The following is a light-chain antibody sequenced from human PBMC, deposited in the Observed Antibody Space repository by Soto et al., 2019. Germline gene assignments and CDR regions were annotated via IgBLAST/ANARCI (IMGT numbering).Light chain of an antibody. CDR2: GAS. CDR1: QSVSSN. Sequence: EIVMTQSPATLSVSPGERSTLSCMASQSVSSNLVWYQQKPGQAPRLLIYGASTRATGITARFSGSGSETDFTLTISSLRSEDSAVYHCQQYNNWPITVGQGTRLEIK. V-gene: IGKV3-15*01. CDR3: QQYNNWPIT. J-gene: IGKJ5*01.